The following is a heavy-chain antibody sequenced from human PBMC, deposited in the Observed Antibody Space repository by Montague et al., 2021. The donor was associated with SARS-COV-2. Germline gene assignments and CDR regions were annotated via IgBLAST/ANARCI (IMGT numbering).Heavy chain of an antibody. CDR2: IYYSGST. Sequence: SETLSLTCTVSGGSISSSSYYWGWIRQPPGKGLEWIGRIYYSGSTYYNPSFKSRVTISVDTSKNQFSLKLSSVPAAVTAVYYGVRSRAERCFDWTKLDAHVKPYSFDSWGQGTLVTVSS. V-gene: IGHV4-39*01. CDR3: VRSRAERCFDWTKLDAHVKPYSFDS. D-gene: IGHD3-9*01. CDR1: GGSISSSSYY. J-gene: IGHJ4*02.